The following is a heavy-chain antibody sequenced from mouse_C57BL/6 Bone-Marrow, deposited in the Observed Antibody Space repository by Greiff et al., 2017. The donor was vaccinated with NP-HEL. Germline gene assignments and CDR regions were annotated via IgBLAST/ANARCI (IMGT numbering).Heavy chain of an antibody. CDR1: GFTFSDFY. CDR2: SRNKANDYTT. V-gene: IGHV7-1*01. D-gene: IGHD1-1*01. CDR3: ARDHITAMDY. Sequence: DVQLQESGGGLVQSGRSLRLSCATSGFTFSDFYMEWVRQAPGKGLEWIAASRNKANDYTTEYGASVKGRFIVSRDTSQSILYLQMNALRAEDTAIYYCARDHITAMDYWGQGTSVTVSS. J-gene: IGHJ4*01.